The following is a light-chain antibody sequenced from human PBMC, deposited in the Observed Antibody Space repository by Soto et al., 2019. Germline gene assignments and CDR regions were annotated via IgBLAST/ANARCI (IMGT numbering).Light chain of an antibody. CDR1: QSIGSS. CDR2: DAS. J-gene: IGKJ1*01. V-gene: IGKV1-5*01. CDR3: QQYNGYSRT. Sequence: DIPMTQSPSTLSASVGDRVTITCRASQSIGSSLAWYQQKPGKAPNLLISDASNLERGVPSRFGGSGSGTEFTLSIRSLQPDDFATYYCQQYNGYSRTFGQGTKVEVK.